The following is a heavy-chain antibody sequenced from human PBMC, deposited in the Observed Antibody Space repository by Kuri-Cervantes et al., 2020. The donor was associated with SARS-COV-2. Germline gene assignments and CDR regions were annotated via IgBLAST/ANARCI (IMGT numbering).Heavy chain of an antibody. CDR2: ISAYNGNT. Sequence: ASVKVSCKASGYTFTSYGISWVRQAPGQGLEWMGWISAYNGNTNYAQKLQGRVTMTTDTSTSTAYMELRSLRSDDTAVYYCAGDHLVDTAMVFDPWGQGTLVTVSS. J-gene: IGHJ5*02. CDR1: GYTFTSYG. CDR3: AGDHLVDTAMVFDP. V-gene: IGHV1-18*01. D-gene: IGHD5-18*01.